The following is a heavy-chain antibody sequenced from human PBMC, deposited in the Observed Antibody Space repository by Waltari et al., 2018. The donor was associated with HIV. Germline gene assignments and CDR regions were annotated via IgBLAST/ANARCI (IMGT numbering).Heavy chain of an antibody. CDR3: ARDLSGYSDS. Sequence: EVPLVESGGGLVQPGGSLRLSCAASGFTFTNYWLHWVRQVPGKGLVWVSGINEERGIKKEEYSVKGRVTNSRDNAKDTWWLQMSRLRAGDTAIYYGARDLSGYSDSWGQETLVTVSS. D-gene: IGHD3-3*01. V-gene: IGHV3-74*03. CDR2: INEERGIK. CDR1: GFTFTNYW. J-gene: IGHJ4*02.